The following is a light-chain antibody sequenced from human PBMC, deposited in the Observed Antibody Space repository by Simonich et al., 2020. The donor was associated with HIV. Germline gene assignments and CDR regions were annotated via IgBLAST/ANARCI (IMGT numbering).Light chain of an antibody. CDR1: YTDVGAYNY. V-gene: IGLV2-14*03. CDR2: DVS. J-gene: IGLJ3*02. CDR3: SSYTSITTWV. Sequence: QSALAQPASVSGSPGQSITISCTGTYTDVGAYNYVSWYQQHPGKAPKLIVYDVSRRPSVVSNRFSGSKSGNAASLTISGLQAEDEADYYCSSYTSITTWVFGGGTKLTVL.